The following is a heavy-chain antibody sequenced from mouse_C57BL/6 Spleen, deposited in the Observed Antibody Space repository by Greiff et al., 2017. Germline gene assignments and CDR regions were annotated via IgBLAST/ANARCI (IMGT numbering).Heavy chain of an antibody. CDR1: GYTFTSYW. D-gene: IGHD1-1*01. CDR2: IYPGSGST. V-gene: IGHV1-55*01. J-gene: IGHJ1*03. CDR3: ARGVTTVVATWNYWYFDV. Sequence: VQLQQPGAELVKPGASVKMSCKASGYTFTSYWITWVKQRPGQGLEWIGDIYPGSGSTNYNEKFKSKATLTVDTSSSTAYMQLSSLTSEDSAVYYCARGVTTVVATWNYWYFDVWGTGTTVTVSS.